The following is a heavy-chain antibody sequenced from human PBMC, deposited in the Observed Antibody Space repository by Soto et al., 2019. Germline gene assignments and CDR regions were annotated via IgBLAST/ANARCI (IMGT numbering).Heavy chain of an antibody. CDR3: AREPSVVVAATRAYYGMDV. D-gene: IGHD2-15*01. CDR1: GYTFTGYY. CDR2: INPNSGGT. V-gene: IGHV1-2*04. J-gene: IGHJ6*02. Sequence: ASVKVSCKASGYTFTGYYMHWVRQAPGQGLEWMGWINPNSGGTNYAQKFQGWVTMTRDTSIGTAYMELSRLRSDDTAVYYCAREPSVVVAATRAYYGMDVWGQGTTVTVSS.